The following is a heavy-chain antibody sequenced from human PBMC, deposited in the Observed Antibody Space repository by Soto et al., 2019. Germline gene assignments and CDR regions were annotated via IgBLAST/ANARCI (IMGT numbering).Heavy chain of an antibody. Sequence: QVQLQESGPGLVKPSQTLSLTCTVSGGSISSGGYYWSWIRQHPGKGLEWIGYIYYSGSTYYNPSLKSRVTISVDTSKNQSTLKVSSVTAADTAVYYCARGRYYYDSSGYYHLDYWGQGTLVTVSS. CDR1: GGSISSGGYY. CDR2: IYYSGST. D-gene: IGHD3-22*01. V-gene: IGHV4-31*03. J-gene: IGHJ4*02. CDR3: ARGRYYYDSSGYYHLDY.